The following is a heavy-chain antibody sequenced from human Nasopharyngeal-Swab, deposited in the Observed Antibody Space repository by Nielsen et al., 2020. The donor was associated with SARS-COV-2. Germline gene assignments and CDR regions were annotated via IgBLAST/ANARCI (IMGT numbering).Heavy chain of an antibody. D-gene: IGHD4-17*01. J-gene: IGHJ4*02. CDR1: GFTFDDYA. V-gene: IGHV3-9*01. CDR3: AALLDYGDYGPDY. Sequence: SLKISCAASGFTFDDYAMHWVRQAPGKGLEWVSGISWNSGSIGYADSVKGRFTISRDNAKNSLYLQMNSLRAEDTALYYCAALLDYGDYGPDYWGQGPLVTVSS. CDR2: ISWNSGSI.